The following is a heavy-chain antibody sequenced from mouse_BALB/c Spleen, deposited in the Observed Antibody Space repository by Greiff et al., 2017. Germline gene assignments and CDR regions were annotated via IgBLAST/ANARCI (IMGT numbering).Heavy chain of an antibody. Sequence: EVKLVESGTVLARPGASVKMSCKASGYSFTSYWMHWVKQRPGQGLEWIGAIYPGNSDTSYNQKFKGKAKLTAVTSASTAYMELSSLTNEDSAVYYCTRGNDGYSYWYFDVWGAGTTVTVSS. J-gene: IGHJ1*01. V-gene: IGHV1-5*01. CDR2: IYPGNSDT. D-gene: IGHD2-3*01. CDR3: TRGNDGYSYWYFDV. CDR1: GYSFTSYW.